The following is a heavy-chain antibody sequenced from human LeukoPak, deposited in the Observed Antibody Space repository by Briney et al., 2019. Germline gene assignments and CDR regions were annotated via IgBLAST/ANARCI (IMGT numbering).Heavy chain of an antibody. D-gene: IGHD6-13*01. Sequence: GGSLRLSCVASGFTFSSYAMHWVRQAPGKGLEWVAVISYDGSNKYYADSVKGRFTISRDNSKNTLYLQMNSLRAEDTAVYYCATGGYSSSWFYFDYWGQGTLVTVSS. V-gene: IGHV3-30-3*01. J-gene: IGHJ4*02. CDR3: ATGGYSSSWFYFDY. CDR2: ISYDGSNK. CDR1: GFTFSSYA.